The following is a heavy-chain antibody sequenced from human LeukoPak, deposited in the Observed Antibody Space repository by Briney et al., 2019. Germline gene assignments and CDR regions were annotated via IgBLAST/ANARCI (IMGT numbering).Heavy chain of an antibody. Sequence: SETLSLTCTVSGGSIDSYYWSWVRQPPGKGLEWMGYIYYSGSTNYNPSLKSRVTISVDTSKKQFSLNLNSVTAADAAVYYCARTRHGSDYLGLFDYWGQGTLVTVFS. CDR2: IYYSGST. J-gene: IGHJ4*02. D-gene: IGHD3-10*01. V-gene: IGHV4-59*01. CDR3: ARTRHGSDYLGLFDY. CDR1: GGSIDSYY.